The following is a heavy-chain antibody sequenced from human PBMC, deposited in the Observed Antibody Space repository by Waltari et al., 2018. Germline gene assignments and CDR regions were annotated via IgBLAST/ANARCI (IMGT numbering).Heavy chain of an antibody. J-gene: IGHJ4*02. CDR1: GYTFTSYG. V-gene: IGHV1-18*01. Sequence: QVQLVQSGAEEKKPGASVKVSCKASGYTFTSYGISWLRQAPGQGLEWMGWISAYNGNTNDAQKLHGRVTMTTDTSTSTAYMELRSLRSDDTAVYYCAITLGSGYYRDYWGQGTLVTVSS. CDR2: ISAYNGNT. CDR3: AITLGSGYYRDY. D-gene: IGHD3-3*01.